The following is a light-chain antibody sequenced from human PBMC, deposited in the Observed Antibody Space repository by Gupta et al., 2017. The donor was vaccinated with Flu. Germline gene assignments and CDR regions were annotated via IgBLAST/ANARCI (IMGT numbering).Light chain of an antibody. CDR3: CSYKSSSLFYV. CDR1: RTDIGDYQD. J-gene: IGLJ1*01. CDR2: DDS. V-gene: IGLV2-14*03. Sequence: QSALTQPASVSGSPGQSITISCTGTRTDIGDYQDVSWYQQHPGTAPKLMIFDDSNRPSGVSNRFSGSKSGNTASLTISALRPEDEADYYCCSYKSSSLFYVFGTGTKVTVL.